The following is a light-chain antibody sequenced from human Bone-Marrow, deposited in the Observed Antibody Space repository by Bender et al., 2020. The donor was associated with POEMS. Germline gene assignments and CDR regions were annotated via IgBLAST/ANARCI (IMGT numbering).Light chain of an antibody. CDR2: GNN. CDR3: AAWEDSLNGWV. Sequence: QSVLTQPPSVSGAPGQRVIISCTGSSSNIGAGYDVHWYKQLPGTGPKVLIHGNNNRPSGVPDRFSGSKSGTSASLTITGLQAEDEGDYYCAAWEDSLNGWVFGGGTKLTVL. CDR1: SSNIGAGYD. V-gene: IGLV1-50*01. J-gene: IGLJ3*02.